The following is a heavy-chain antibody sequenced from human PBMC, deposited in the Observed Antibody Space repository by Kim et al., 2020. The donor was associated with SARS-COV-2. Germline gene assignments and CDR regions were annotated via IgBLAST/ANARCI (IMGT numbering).Heavy chain of an antibody. CDR3: AGAPYYDSSGPLVY. D-gene: IGHD3-22*01. Sequence: SETLSLTCTVSGGSISSYYWSWIRQPPGKGLEWIGYIYYSGSTNYNPSLKSRVTISVDTSKNQFSLKLSSVTAADTAVYYCAGAPYYDSSGPLVYWGQGTLVTVSS. V-gene: IGHV4-59*13. J-gene: IGHJ4*02. CDR1: GGSISSYY. CDR2: IYYSGST.